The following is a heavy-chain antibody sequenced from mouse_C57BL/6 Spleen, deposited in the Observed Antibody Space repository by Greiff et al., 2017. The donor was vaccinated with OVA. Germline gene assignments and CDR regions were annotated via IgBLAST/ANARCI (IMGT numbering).Heavy chain of an antibody. Sequence: EVMLVESGGGLVKPGGSLKLSCAASGFTFSSYAMSWVRQTPEKRLEWVATISDGGSYTYYPDNVKGRFTISRDNAKNNLYLQMSHLKSEDTAMYYGARDHPDEGACFDYWGQGTTLTVSS. CDR2: ISDGGSYT. V-gene: IGHV5-4*01. CDR3: ARDHPDEGACFDY. CDR1: GFTFSSYA. J-gene: IGHJ2*01. D-gene: IGHD2-3*01.